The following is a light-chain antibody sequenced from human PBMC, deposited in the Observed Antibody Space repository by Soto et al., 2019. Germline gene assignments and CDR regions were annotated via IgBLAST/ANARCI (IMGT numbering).Light chain of an antibody. Sequence: DIQMTQSPSTLSASVGDRVTITCRASQSISSWLAWYQQKPGTAPKLLIYDASSLESGVPSRFSGSGSGTEFTLTISSLSPDDFATYYCQQYNSYSWTFGQGTKVEIK. J-gene: IGKJ1*01. CDR2: DAS. CDR1: QSISSW. CDR3: QQYNSYSWT. V-gene: IGKV1-5*01.